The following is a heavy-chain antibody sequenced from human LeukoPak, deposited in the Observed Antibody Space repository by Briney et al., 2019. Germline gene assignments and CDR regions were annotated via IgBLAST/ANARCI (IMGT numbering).Heavy chain of an antibody. V-gene: IGHV3-23*01. CDR3: ASLSSWLLRGTFDI. Sequence: PGGSLRLSCAASGFTFSSYWMSWVRRAPGKGLEWVSAISGSGASTYYAYADSVKGRFTISRDNSKNTLFLQMNSLRAEDTAVYYCASLSSWLLRGTFDIWGQGTMVTVSS. CDR2: ISGSGAST. D-gene: IGHD5-18*01. J-gene: IGHJ3*02. CDR1: GFTFSSYW.